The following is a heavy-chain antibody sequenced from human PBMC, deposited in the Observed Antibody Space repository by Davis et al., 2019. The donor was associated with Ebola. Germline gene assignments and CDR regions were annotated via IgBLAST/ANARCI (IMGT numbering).Heavy chain of an antibody. CDR2: IYPGDSDT. V-gene: IGHV5-51*01. Sequence: GESLKISCKASGYSFTNNWITWVRQMPGKGLEWMGIIYPGDSDTTYSPSFQGQVTISADKSISTAYLQWSSLKASDTAMYYCARQIRSSGYFDYWGQGTLVTVSS. CDR1: GYSFTNNW. J-gene: IGHJ4*02. CDR3: ARQIRSSGYFDY. D-gene: IGHD6-19*01.